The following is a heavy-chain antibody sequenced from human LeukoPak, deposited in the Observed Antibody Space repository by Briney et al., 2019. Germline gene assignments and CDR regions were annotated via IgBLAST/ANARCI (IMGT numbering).Heavy chain of an antibody. CDR1: GYTFTSHY. CDR2: INPNGGST. CDR3: VRGTGTSFGYFGY. D-gene: IGHD1-14*01. Sequence: ASVKVSCKASGYTFTSHYIHWVRQAPGQGREWMGIINPNGGSTGYAQKFQGRVTLTRDTSTSTVYMELSSLRSEDTAVYYCVRGTGTSFGYFGYWGQGTLVTVSS. J-gene: IGHJ4*02. V-gene: IGHV1-46*01.